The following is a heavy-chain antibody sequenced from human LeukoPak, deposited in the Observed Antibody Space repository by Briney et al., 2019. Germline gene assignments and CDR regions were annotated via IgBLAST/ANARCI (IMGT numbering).Heavy chain of an antibody. Sequence: ASVKVSCKVSGYTLIELSMHWVRQAPGKGREWVGGFDPEDGETIYAQKFQGRVTMPADTSTDTAYMELSSLRSEDTAVYYCARHGAHSGWYTFRRGTDAFDIWGQGTMVTVSS. CDR3: ARHGAHSGWYTFRRGTDAFDI. V-gene: IGHV1-24*01. CDR2: FDPEDGET. D-gene: IGHD6-19*01. CDR1: GYTLIELS. J-gene: IGHJ3*02.